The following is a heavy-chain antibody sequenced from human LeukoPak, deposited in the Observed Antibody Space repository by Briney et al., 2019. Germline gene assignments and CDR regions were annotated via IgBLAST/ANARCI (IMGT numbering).Heavy chain of an antibody. V-gene: IGHV3-33*01. Sequence: GGSPRLSCSASGFTFSDFGIHWVRQAPGKGLEWVTVLSPHGNYEYYADSVQGRFIISRDDSKNTVSLQMNSLRDEDTAVYYCARDWIDRSLDYWGQGTLVTVSS. CDR1: GFTFSDFG. CDR2: LSPHGNYE. CDR3: ARDWIDRSLDY. D-gene: IGHD2-2*03. J-gene: IGHJ4*02.